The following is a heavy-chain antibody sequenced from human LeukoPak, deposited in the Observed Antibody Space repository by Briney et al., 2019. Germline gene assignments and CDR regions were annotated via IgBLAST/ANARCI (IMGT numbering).Heavy chain of an antibody. J-gene: IGHJ4*02. CDR3: ARGSSGYSFDY. Sequence: GWSLRLSCAVFEFTVSRNYMSWVRQAPAKGLEWVSVIYSGAGTHYADSVKGRFTISRDNYKNTLYLQMNSLRVEDTAVYYCARGSSGYSFDYWGQGTLVSVSS. V-gene: IGHV3-53*01. CDR2: IYSGAGT. CDR1: EFTVSRNY. D-gene: IGHD3-22*01.